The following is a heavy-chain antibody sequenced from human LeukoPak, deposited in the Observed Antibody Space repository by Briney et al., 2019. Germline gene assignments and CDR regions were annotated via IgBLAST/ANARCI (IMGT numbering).Heavy chain of an antibody. Sequence: ASVKVSCKVSGYTFTGYYMHWVRQAPGQGLEWMGRINPNSGGTNYAQKFQGRVTMTRDTSISTAYMELSRLRSDDTAVYYCARDILEWLNWFDPWGQGTLVTVSS. CDR1: GYTFTGYY. V-gene: IGHV1-2*06. J-gene: IGHJ5*02. D-gene: IGHD3-3*01. CDR3: ARDILEWLNWFDP. CDR2: INPNSGGT.